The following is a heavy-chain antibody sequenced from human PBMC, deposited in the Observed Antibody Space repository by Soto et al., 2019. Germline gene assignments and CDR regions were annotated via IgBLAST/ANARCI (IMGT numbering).Heavy chain of an antibody. D-gene: IGHD6-19*01. Sequence: EVQLVESGGGVVRPGGSLRLSCASSGFTFDDYGMSWVRQAPGKGLEWVSGINWNGGSTGYADSVKGRFTISRDNAKKSLYLQRNSLRAEDTALYYCARERRTIAVAGTRSAFDIWGQGTMVTVSS. V-gene: IGHV3-20*04. CDR3: ARERRTIAVAGTRSAFDI. J-gene: IGHJ3*02. CDR1: GFTFDDYG. CDR2: INWNGGST.